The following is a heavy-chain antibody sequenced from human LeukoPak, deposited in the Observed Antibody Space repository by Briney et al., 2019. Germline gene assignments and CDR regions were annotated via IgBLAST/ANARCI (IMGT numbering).Heavy chain of an antibody. CDR1: GFTFSSYS. CDR3: SRDAHYDPDAFDS. J-gene: IGHJ3*02. V-gene: IGHV3-21*01. D-gene: IGHD3-3*01. CDR2: ISSSSSYI. Sequence: GGSLRLSCAASGFTFSSYSINWVRQAPGKGLEWVSSISSSSSYIYYADSVKGRFTISRDNAKNSLYLQMNRLRAKDTAVYYCSRDAHYDPDAFDSWGQGTMVTVSS.